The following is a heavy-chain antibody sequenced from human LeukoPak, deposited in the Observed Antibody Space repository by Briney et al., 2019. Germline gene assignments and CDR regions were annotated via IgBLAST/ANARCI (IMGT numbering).Heavy chain of an antibody. J-gene: IGHJ4*02. CDR1: GFTFNSYA. CDR3: AKDGGLWVSAHWGDS. V-gene: IGHV3-23*01. CDR2: ISGGGGST. D-gene: IGHD7-27*01. Sequence: GGSLRLSCAASGFTFNSYAMNWVRQAPGKGLEWVSAISGGGGSTYYADSVKGRLTISRDNSKNTLHLQMNSLRAEDTAVYYCAKDGGLWVSAHWGDSWGRGTLVTVSS.